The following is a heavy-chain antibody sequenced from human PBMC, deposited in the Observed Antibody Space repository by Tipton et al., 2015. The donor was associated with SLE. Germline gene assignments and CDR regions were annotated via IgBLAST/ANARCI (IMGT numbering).Heavy chain of an antibody. CDR1: GFTVSSNY. CDR3: AGHYYDSSGYGY. CDR2: IYSGGST. D-gene: IGHD3-22*01. J-gene: IGHJ4*02. Sequence: SLRLSCAASGFTVSSNYMSWVRQAPGKGLEWVSVIYSGGSTYYADSVKGRFTISRDNSKNTLYLQMNSLRAEDTAVYYCAGHYYDSSGYGYWGQGTLVTVSS. V-gene: IGHV3-53*01.